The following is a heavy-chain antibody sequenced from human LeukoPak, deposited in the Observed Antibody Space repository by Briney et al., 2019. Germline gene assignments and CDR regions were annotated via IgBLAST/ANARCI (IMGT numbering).Heavy chain of an antibody. CDR2: IYYSGST. CDR3: AGAVAAAYYFDY. CDR1: GGSVSSGSYY. V-gene: IGHV4-61*01. D-gene: IGHD6-19*01. J-gene: IGHJ4*02. Sequence: SETLSLTCTVSGGSVSSGSYYWSWIRQPPGKGLEWIGYIYYSGSTNYNPSLKSRVTISVDTSKNQFSLKLSSVTAADTAVYYCAGAVAAAYYFDYWGQGTLVTVSS.